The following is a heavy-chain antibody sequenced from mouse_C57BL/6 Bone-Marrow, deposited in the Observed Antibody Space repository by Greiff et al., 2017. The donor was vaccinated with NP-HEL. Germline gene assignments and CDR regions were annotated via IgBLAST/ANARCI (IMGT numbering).Heavy chain of an antibody. J-gene: IGHJ2*01. Sequence: QVQLQQPGAELVKPGASVKMSCKASGYTFTSYWITWVKQRPGQGLEWIGDIYPGSGSTNYNEKFKSKATLTVDTSSNTAYLQLSSLTSEDTAIYYCARYEGYWGQGTTLTVSS. CDR2: IYPGSGST. D-gene: IGHD2-14*01. V-gene: IGHV1-55*01. CDR3: ARYEGY. CDR1: GYTFTSYW.